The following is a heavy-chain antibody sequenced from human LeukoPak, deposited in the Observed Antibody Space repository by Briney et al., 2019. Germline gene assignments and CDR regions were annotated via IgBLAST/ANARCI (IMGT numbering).Heavy chain of an antibody. CDR1: GGSINSYY. CDR2: IYTTGST. Sequence: PSETLSLTCTVSGGSINSYYWSWIRQPAGKGLEWIGRIYTTGSTNYNPSLKSRVTISVDTSKNQFSLKLSSVIAADTAVYYCARERYGSGSYYNAYMDVWGKGTTVTISS. V-gene: IGHV4-4*07. J-gene: IGHJ6*03. D-gene: IGHD3-10*01. CDR3: ARERYGSGSYYNAYMDV.